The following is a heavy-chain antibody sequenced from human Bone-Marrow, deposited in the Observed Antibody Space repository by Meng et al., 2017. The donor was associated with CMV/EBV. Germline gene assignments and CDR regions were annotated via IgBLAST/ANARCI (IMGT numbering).Heavy chain of an antibody. CDR1: GFTFSGYY. J-gene: IGHJ5*02. V-gene: IGHV3-11*04. D-gene: IGHD2-15*01. Sequence: GESLKISCAASGFTFSGYYMSWIRQAPGKGLEWVSYITDSGSATYYADSVKGRFTISRDNAKNSLYLQMNSLRVEDTAVYYCARDASRSCSGGSCYWFDPWGQGNLVTVSS. CDR3: ARDASRSCSGGSCYWFDP. CDR2: ITDSGSAT.